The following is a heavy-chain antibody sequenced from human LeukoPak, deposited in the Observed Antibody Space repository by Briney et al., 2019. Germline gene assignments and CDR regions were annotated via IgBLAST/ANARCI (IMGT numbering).Heavy chain of an antibody. J-gene: IGHJ4*02. Sequence: QAGGSLRLSCAASGFTFSSIAMTWVRQAPGKGLEWVSSIRSNGDTTYNAASVKGRFTISRDNSKNTLYLQMNSLRVEDTAIYYCAKGQELDDGVFDSWGQGTLVTVSS. CDR1: GFTFSSIA. V-gene: IGHV3-23*01. CDR2: IRSNGDTT. CDR3: AKGQELDDGVFDS. D-gene: IGHD1-1*01.